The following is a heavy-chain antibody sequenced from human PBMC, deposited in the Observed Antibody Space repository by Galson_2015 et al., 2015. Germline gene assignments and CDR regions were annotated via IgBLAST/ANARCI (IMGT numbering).Heavy chain of an antibody. V-gene: IGHV3-23*01. J-gene: IGHJ4*02. CDR2: ISGTGGRT. D-gene: IGHD3-22*01. Sequence: SLRLSCAASGFSFSNDGMSWVRQAPGKGLEWVSSISGTGGRTYYADSVQGRFTISRDDSKNTLYLQMSSLRAEDTAVYYCATADTLKIVVTPLLDYSGQGTLVTVSS. CDR3: ATADTLKIVVTPLLDY. CDR1: GFSFSNDG.